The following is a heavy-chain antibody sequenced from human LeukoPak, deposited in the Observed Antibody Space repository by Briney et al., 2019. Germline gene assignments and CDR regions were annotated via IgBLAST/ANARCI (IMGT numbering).Heavy chain of an antibody. V-gene: IGHV3-15*01. J-gene: IGHJ4*02. Sequence: KHWGSLRLSCAASGFTFRHAWMSWVRQAPGKGLEWVGRIKTKADGETTDYAAPVKGRFTISRDDSKNTLYLQMNSLKTEDTALYYCTTRFFDYLVYWGQGALVTVSS. CDR3: TTRFFDYLVY. CDR1: GFTFRHAW. CDR2: IKTKADGETT. D-gene: IGHD3-3*01.